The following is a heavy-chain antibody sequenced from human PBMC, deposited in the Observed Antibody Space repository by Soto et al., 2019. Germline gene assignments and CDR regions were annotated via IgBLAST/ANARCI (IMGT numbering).Heavy chain of an antibody. J-gene: IGHJ4*02. Sequence: QVQLVQSGAEVKKPGASVKVSCKASGYTFTSYDINWVRQATGQGLEWTGWMNLNICTTGAALKFQGRVTMTRNTSISTAYMELSSLRSEDAAVYYCASTLYGDNVDYWGQGTLVTVSS. V-gene: IGHV1-8*01. CDR1: GYTFTSYD. CDR2: MNLNICTT. D-gene: IGHD4-17*01. CDR3: ASTLYGDNVDY.